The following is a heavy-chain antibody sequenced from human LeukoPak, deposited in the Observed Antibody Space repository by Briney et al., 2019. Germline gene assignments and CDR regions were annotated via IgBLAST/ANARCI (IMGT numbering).Heavy chain of an antibody. V-gene: IGHV4-38-2*01. D-gene: IGHD5-18*01. Sequence: SETLSLTCAVSGYSISSGYYWGWIRQPPGKGLEWIGSIYHSGSTYYNPSLKSRVTISVDTSKNQFSLQLNSVTPEDTAVYYCARLVDTAMAFDYWGQGTLVTVSS. J-gene: IGHJ4*02. CDR1: GYSISSGYY. CDR2: IYHSGST. CDR3: ARLVDTAMAFDY.